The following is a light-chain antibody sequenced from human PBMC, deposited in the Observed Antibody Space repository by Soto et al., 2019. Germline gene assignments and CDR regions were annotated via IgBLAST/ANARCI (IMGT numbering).Light chain of an antibody. CDR2: GSC. CDR1: QSIYTN. CDR3: QHRSRAPLS. Sequence: DIPMTQSPSSLSASVGDRVTITCRASQSIYTNLNWYQHKQGKAPKVLVYGSCSWQSGGPSSFSGSGYETDFTLTISRRQPEDSATYYCQHRSRAPLSFGGGTKVEI. J-gene: IGKJ4*01. V-gene: IGKV1-39*01.